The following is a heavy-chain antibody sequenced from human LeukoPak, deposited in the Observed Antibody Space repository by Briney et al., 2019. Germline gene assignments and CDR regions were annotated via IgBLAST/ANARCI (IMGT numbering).Heavy chain of an antibody. Sequence: GGSLRLSCAASGFPFSTYAMSWVRQARGKGLEWVSFISGSGDSTNYADSVKGRFTISRDSSKNTLYLQMNSLRAEDTAVYYCGKHSAARSLGELSSPWGQGTLVIVSS. CDR3: GKHSAARSLGELSSP. V-gene: IGHV3-23*01. J-gene: IGHJ5*02. CDR2: ISGSGDST. D-gene: IGHD3-16*02. CDR1: GFPFSTYA.